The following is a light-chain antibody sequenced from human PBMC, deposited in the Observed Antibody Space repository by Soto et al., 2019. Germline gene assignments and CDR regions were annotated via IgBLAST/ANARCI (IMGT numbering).Light chain of an antibody. V-gene: IGLV2-14*03. CDR3: SSFTSSSTWV. J-gene: IGLJ3*02. Sequence: QSVLTQPASVSGSPGQSITISCTGTTSDVGSYNRVSWYQQYPGKAPTLMINDVSNRPSGVSDRFSGSKSGNTASLTISGLQAEDEADYYCSSFTSSSTWVFGGGTKVTVL. CDR1: TSDVGSYNR. CDR2: DVS.